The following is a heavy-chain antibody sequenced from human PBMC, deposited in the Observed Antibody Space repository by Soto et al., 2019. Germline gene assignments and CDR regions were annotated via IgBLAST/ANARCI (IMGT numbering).Heavy chain of an antibody. V-gene: IGHV4-4*02. CDR3: ARVRQGCSANNCYFDP. D-gene: IGHD1-1*01. Sequence: QVHLQESGPGLVAPSGTLSLTCTLSGGSVRAPDWWNWVRQSPDKGREWIAAVHISGHSNYNPFIRIRVSVSIDSSKNQFYLNFNSLTAADTAIYYCARVRQGCSANNCYFDPWGQGTQVTISS. CDR2: VHISGHS. CDR1: GGSVRAPDW. J-gene: IGHJ5*01.